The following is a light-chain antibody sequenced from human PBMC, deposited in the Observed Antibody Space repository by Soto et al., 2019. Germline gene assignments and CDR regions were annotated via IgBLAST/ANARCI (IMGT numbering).Light chain of an antibody. Sequence: QSVLTQPPSASGTRGQRVTVSCSGSSSTIGSNNVAWYKKLAGSAPKLLIYENDQRPSGVPDRFSGSKSGTSASLAISGLRPEDEATYYCSTWDDSLSSVLFGGGTKLTVL. J-gene: IGLJ2*01. CDR2: END. V-gene: IGLV1-47*01. CDR1: SSTIGSNN. CDR3: STWDDSLSSVL.